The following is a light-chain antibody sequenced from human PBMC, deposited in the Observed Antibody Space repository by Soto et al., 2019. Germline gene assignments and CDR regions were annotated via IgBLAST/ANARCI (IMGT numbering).Light chain of an antibody. CDR1: QSVSSSH. Sequence: EIVMTQSPATLSVSPGERATLSCRASQSVSSSHLAWYQQKPGQAPRLLIYGAASRATGIPDRFSGSGSGTDFSLTISRLAPEDSAVYFCQQYGSSPLTFGGGTKVDIK. V-gene: IGKV3-20*01. J-gene: IGKJ4*01. CDR3: QQYGSSPLT. CDR2: GAA.